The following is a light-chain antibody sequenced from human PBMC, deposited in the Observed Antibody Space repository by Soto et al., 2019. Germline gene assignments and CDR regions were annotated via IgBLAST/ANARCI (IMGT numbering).Light chain of an antibody. J-gene: IGLJ1*01. CDR2: DND. V-gene: IGLV1-51*01. CDR3: GTWDDRLDGNYV. CDR1: SSNIGDNY. Sequence: QTVVTQPPSVSAAPGQQVTISCSGSSSNIGDNYVSWYQHLPGMAPKLVVYDNDRRPSGIPGRFSGSKSGTSATLVITGLQTGDEADYYCGTWDDRLDGNYVFGTGTKLTVL.